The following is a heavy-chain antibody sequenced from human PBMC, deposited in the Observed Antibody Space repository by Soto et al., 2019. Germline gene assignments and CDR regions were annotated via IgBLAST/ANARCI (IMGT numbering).Heavy chain of an antibody. Sequence: NPXETLSLTCSFSVGSVTSGNYYCAWIRQRPWKGLEWIGHIFNSGNAYYNPSLKRRASISADTSKNQFSLRLTSVTAADAAVYFCARDGSPNVTAAMRWLEPLGQGTLVIVS. J-gene: IGHJ5*02. CDR2: IFNSGNA. CDR1: VGSVTSGNYY. D-gene: IGHD6-13*01. V-gene: IGHV4-31*03. CDR3: ARDGSPNVTAAMRWLEP.